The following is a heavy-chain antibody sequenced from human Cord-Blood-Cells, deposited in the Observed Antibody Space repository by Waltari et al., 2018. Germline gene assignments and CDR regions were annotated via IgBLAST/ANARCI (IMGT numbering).Heavy chain of an antibody. CDR2: IYPGDSDT. V-gene: IGHV5-51*01. CDR3: ARSGGDGYNPLDY. Sequence: EVQLVQSGAEVKKPGASLKISCKGSGYSFPSSWIAWERQMPGKGLEWMGIIYPGDSDTRYSPSFQDQVTISADKSISTAYLQWSSLKASDTAMYYCARSGGDGYNPLDYWGQGTLVTVSS. CDR1: GYSFPSSW. J-gene: IGHJ4*02. D-gene: IGHD5-12*01.